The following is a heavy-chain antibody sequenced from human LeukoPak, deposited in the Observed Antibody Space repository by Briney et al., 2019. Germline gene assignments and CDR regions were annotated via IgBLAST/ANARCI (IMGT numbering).Heavy chain of an antibody. CDR2: ISTSGST. CDR3: ARDRGPDTYYDFWSGYYTKNRELDY. J-gene: IGHJ4*02. CDR1: AGSISSGSYY. Sequence: SETLSLTCTVSAGSISSGSYYWNWIRQPAGKGLEWIGRISTSGSTNYNPSLKSRVTIAEDMSKNQFSLKLSSVTAADTAVYYCARDRGPDTYYDFWSGYYTKNRELDYWGQGTLVTVSS. D-gene: IGHD3-3*01. V-gene: IGHV4-61*02.